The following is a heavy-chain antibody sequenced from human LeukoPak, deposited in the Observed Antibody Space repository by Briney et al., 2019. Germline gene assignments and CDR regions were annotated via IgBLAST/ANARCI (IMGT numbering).Heavy chain of an antibody. CDR1: GVTFSSYA. CDR2: ISGSGAST. V-gene: IGHV3-23*01. D-gene: IGHD3-3*01. J-gene: IGHJ4*02. CDR3: ANSPGFLEWLSYYFDY. Sequence: PGGSLRLSCAASGVTFSSYAMPWVRQAPGKGLEWVSAISGSGASTYYANSVKGRFTISRDNSKNTMYLQMNSLRAEDTAVYYCANSPGFLEWLSYYFDYWGQGTLVTVSS.